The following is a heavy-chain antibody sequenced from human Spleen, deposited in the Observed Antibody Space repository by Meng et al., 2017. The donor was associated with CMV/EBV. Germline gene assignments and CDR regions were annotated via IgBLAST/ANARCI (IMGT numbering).Heavy chain of an antibody. D-gene: IGHD2-2*01. CDR3: ARDSRGCSSTSCYNWFDP. V-gene: IGHV3-21*01. CDR2: ITGDSTYK. Sequence: GESLKISCAASGFTFGSHSMNWVRQAPGKGLEWVSSITGDSTYKHYADSLKGRFTISRDNAKDSLYLQMYSLRAEDTAVYYCARDSRGCSSTSCYNWFDPWGQGTLVTVSS. CDR1: GFTFGSHS. J-gene: IGHJ5*02.